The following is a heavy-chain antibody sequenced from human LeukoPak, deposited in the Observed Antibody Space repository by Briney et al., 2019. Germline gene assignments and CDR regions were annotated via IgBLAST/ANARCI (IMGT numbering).Heavy chain of an antibody. V-gene: IGHV4-59*01. CDR3: ARLTYYDFWSGYSRPTIDY. Sequence: SETLSLTCTVSGGSISIYYWSWIRQPPGKGLERIGYICYIGGTTYNPSLKSRVTISVDTSKNQFSLKLSSVTAADTAVYYCARLTYYDFWSGYSRPTIDYWGQGTLVTVSS. CDR1: GGSISIYY. J-gene: IGHJ4*02. CDR2: ICYIGGT. D-gene: IGHD3-3*01.